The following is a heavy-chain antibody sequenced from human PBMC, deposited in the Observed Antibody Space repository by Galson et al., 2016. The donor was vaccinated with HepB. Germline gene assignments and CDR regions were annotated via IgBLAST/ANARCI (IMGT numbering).Heavy chain of an antibody. CDR2: IKQDGSEK. J-gene: IGHJ4*02. CDR3: AKGRGGVSIH. V-gene: IGHV3-7*01. D-gene: IGHD3-3*01. CDR1: GFAFGSYW. Sequence: SLRLSCAASGFAFGSYWMSWVRQAPGKGLEWVANIKQDGSEKYFVDSVKGRLTISRDNAKNSLYLQMNSLRAEDTAVYYCAKGRGGVSIHWGQGTLVTVSS.